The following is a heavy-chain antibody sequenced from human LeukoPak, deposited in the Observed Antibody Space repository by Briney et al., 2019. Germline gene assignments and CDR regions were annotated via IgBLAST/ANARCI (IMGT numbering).Heavy chain of an antibody. Sequence: PSETLSLTCTVSGGSISSYYWSWIRQPPGKGLEWIGYIYYSGSTNYNPSLKSRVTISVGTSKNQFSLKLSSVTAADTAVYYCARVGDHYDFWSGYYSNWLDPWGQGTLVTVSS. D-gene: IGHD3-3*01. CDR3: ARVGDHYDFWSGYYSNWLDP. V-gene: IGHV4-59*12. CDR2: IYYSGST. J-gene: IGHJ5*02. CDR1: GGSISSYY.